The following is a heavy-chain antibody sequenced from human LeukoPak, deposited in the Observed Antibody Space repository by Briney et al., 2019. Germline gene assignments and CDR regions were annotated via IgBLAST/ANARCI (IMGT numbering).Heavy chain of an antibody. Sequence: SETLSLTCTVSGGSISSSSYYWGWIRQPPGKGLEWIGSIYYSGSTSYNPSLKSRVTISEDTSKNQFSLKLSSVTAADTAVYYCASRVVVITKDAFDIWGQGTMVTVSS. CDR3: ASRVVVITKDAFDI. J-gene: IGHJ3*02. CDR2: IYYSGST. D-gene: IGHD3-22*01. CDR1: GGSISSSSYY. V-gene: IGHV4-39*01.